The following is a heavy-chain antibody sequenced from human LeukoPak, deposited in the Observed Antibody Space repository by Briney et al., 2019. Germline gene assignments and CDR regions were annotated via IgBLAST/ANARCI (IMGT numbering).Heavy chain of an antibody. CDR3: ARSNGYSSSTSCPNCCYYGMDV. CDR1: GGTVSSYS. V-gene: IGHV1-69*02. Sequence: ASVKVSCKGSGGTVSSYSISWVRQGPGDGLEWMGRSIPILGIANYAQKFQGRVTITADKSTSTAYMALSSLRSEHTAVYYCARSNGYSSSTSCPNCCYYGMDVWGQGTTVTVSS. J-gene: IGHJ6*02. D-gene: IGHD2-2*01. CDR2: SIPILGIA.